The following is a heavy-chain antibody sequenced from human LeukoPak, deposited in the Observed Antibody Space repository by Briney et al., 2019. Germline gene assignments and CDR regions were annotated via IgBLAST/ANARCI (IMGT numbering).Heavy chain of an antibody. J-gene: IGHJ5*02. CDR3: ARGVVGATRGINWFDP. CDR1: GGSISSSSYY. Sequence: SETLSLTCTVSGGSISSSSYYWGWIRQPPGKGLEWIGSIYYSGSTNYNPSLKSRVTISVDTSKNQFSLKLSSVTAADTAVYYCARGVVGATRGINWFDPWGQGTLVTVSS. V-gene: IGHV4-39*07. D-gene: IGHD1-26*01. CDR2: IYYSGST.